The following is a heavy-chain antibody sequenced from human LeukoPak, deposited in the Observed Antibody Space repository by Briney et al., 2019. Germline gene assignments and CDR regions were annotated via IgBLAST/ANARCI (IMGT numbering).Heavy chain of an antibody. J-gene: IGHJ5*02. V-gene: IGHV1-69*05. D-gene: IGHD2-2*01. CDR3: ARVVMVPAGNWFDP. CDR2: IIPIFGTA. Sequence: SVKVSCKASGGTFSSYAISWVRQAPGQGLEWMGGIIPIFGTANYAQKFRGRVTITTDESTSTAYMELSSLRSEDTAVYYCARVVMVPAGNWFDPWGQGTLVTVSS. CDR1: GGTFSSYA.